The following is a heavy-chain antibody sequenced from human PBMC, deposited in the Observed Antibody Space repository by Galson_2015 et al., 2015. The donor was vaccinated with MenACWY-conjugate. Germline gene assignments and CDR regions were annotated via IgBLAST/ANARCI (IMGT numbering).Heavy chain of an antibody. CDR3: ARLPRGINLMVEGS. J-gene: IGHJ5*02. V-gene: IGHV4-39*01. CDR2: IHYSETT. D-gene: IGHD3-10*01. CDR1: GGSIYGDAYW. Sequence: ETLSLTCTVSGGSIYGDAYWWAWIRQPPGKGLEWIASIHYSETTHYSPSLKSRVSISVDTSKNQFSLKLSSVTAADTTVYYCARLPRGINLMVEGSWGQGILVPASS.